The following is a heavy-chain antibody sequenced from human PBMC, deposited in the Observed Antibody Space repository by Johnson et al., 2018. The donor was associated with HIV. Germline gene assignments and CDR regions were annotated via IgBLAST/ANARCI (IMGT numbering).Heavy chain of an antibody. Sequence: VQLVESGGVVVQPGGSLRLSCAASGFTFDDYTMHWVRQAPGKGLEWVSGISWNSGSIGYADSVKGRFTISRDNAKNSLYLQMNSLRAEDTALYYCAKDRHDYGDLDAFDIWGQGTMVTVSS. J-gene: IGHJ3*02. D-gene: IGHD4-17*01. V-gene: IGHV3-9*01. CDR1: GFTFDDYT. CDR2: ISWNSGSI. CDR3: AKDRHDYGDLDAFDI.